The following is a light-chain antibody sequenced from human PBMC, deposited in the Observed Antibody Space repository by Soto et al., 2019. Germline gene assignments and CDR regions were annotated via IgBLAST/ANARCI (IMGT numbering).Light chain of an antibody. Sequence: EIVLTQSPGTLSLSPGERATLSCRASQSVSSSYLAWYQQKPGQAPRLLIYRTSNRATGIPDRFSGSGSGTDFTLTISRLEPEDFAVYYCQQYDSSPRTFGQGTKVEIK. J-gene: IGKJ1*01. CDR2: RTS. CDR1: QSVSSSY. CDR3: QQYDSSPRT. V-gene: IGKV3-20*01.